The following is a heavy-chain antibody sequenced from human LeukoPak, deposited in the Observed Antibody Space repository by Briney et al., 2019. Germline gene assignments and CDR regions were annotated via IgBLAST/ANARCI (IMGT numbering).Heavy chain of an antibody. Sequence: ASVTVSCKSSGYTFTSHYMHWVRQAPGQGLVWMGIISPSGGSTSYAQKFQGRVTMTRDMSTSTVYMDPSSLRSEDTAVYYCAKEHPTDALQIFDYWGQGTLVTLSS. J-gene: IGHJ4*02. CDR2: ISPSGGST. CDR3: AKEHPTDALQIFDY. CDR1: GYTFTSHY. D-gene: IGHD2-21*01. V-gene: IGHV1-46*01.